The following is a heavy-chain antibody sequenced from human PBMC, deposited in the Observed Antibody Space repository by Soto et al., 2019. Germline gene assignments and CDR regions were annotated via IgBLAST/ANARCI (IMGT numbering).Heavy chain of an antibody. V-gene: IGHV3-74*01. CDR2: INSDGSST. J-gene: IGHJ6*04. CDR1: GFTFSSYW. D-gene: IGHD6-13*01. CDR3: ARDPGSWDYYGMDV. Sequence: GWSLRLSCAASGFTFSSYWMHLVRQAPGKGLVWVSRINSDGSSTSYADSVKGRFTISRDNAKNTLYLQMNSLRAEDTAVYYCARDPGSWDYYGMDVWGEGTTVTVSS.